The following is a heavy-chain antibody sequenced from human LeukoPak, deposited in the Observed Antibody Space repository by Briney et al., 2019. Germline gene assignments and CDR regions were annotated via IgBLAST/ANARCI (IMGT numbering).Heavy chain of an antibody. J-gene: IGHJ4*02. CDR2: VWSGGNNK. CDR1: GFIFSTYG. CDR3: AKDGQVGAIGYFDY. V-gene: IGHV3-33*06. Sequence: GGSLRLSCAASGFIFSTYGMHWVRQPPGKGLEWVAVVWSGGNNKYYSDSVKGRFTISRDNSKNTLYLQMNSLGAEDTAVYYCAKDGQVGAIGYFDYRGQGTLVTVSS. D-gene: IGHD1-26*01.